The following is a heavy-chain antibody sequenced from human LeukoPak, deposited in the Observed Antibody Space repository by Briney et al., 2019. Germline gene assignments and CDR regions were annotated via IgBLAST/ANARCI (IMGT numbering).Heavy chain of an antibody. D-gene: IGHD1-26*01. CDR2: ISGSGGST. V-gene: IGHV3-23*01. CDR1: GFTFSSYA. J-gene: IGHJ3*02. CDR3: ARGIGGDRAGWSPPGDAFDI. Sequence: GGSLGLSCAASGFTFSSYAMSWVRQAPGKGLEWVSAISGSGGSTYYADSVKGRFTISRDNSKNTLYLQMNSLRAEDTAVYYCARGIGGDRAGWSPPGDAFDIWGQGTMVTVSS.